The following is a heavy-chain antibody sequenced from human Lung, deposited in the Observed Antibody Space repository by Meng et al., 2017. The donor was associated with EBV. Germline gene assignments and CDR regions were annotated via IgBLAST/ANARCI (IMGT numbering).Heavy chain of an antibody. Sequence: QVQLVQTGAVVKKPGSSVKGSCKASGGTFSSYAISWVRQAPGQGLEWMGGIIPIFGTANDAQKFQGRVTITADESTSTAYMELSSLRSEDTAVYYCARDPGRYYDSSGYYLYWGQGTLVTVSS. CDR1: GGTFSSYA. V-gene: IGHV1-69*01. CDR3: ARDPGRYYDSSGYYLY. CDR2: IIPIFGTA. D-gene: IGHD3-22*01. J-gene: IGHJ4*02.